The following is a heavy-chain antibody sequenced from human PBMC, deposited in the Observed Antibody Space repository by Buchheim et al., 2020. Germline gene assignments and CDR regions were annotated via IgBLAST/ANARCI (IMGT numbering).Heavy chain of an antibody. J-gene: IGHJ4*02. CDR2: MNPNSGNT. V-gene: IGHV1-8*01. CDR1: GYTFTSYD. D-gene: IGHD3-10*01. Sequence: QVQLVQSGAEVKKPGASVKVSCKASGYTFTSYDINWVRQATGQGLEWMGWMNPNSGNTGYAQKFQGRVTMTRNTSISTAYMELSSLRSEDTAAYYCARIPSYYYGSGSSNPRDDYWGQGTL. CDR3: ARIPSYYYGSGSSNPRDDY.